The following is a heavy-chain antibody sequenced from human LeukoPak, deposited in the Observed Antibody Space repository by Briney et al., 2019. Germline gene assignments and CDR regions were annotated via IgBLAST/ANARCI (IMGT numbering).Heavy chain of an antibody. V-gene: IGHV4-59*01. D-gene: IGHD3-9*01. CDR3: AREGSFDWLLLIPVYFDY. CDR2: ISYSGST. J-gene: IGHJ4*02. Sequence: ESLCLSCAVSVGSISSYYRGWVRQPPGEGLEWVLYISYSGSTNYNPSLKSRVTISVDTSKNQFSLKLSSVTAADTAVYYCAREGSFDWLLLIPVYFDYWGQGTLVTVSS. CDR1: VGSISSYY.